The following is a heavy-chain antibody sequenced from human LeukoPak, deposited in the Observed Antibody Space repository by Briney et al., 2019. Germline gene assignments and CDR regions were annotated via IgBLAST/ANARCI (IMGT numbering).Heavy chain of an antibody. CDR1: GGSISTYY. Sequence: ASETLSLTCTVSGGSISTYYWSWIRQPPGKGREWIGYIYYSGSTNYSPSLKSRVTISIDTSKNQFSLKLTSVTAADAAVYYCARNGGSYTFDIWGQGTMVTVSS. V-gene: IGHV4-59*01. CDR2: IYYSGST. J-gene: IGHJ3*02. D-gene: IGHD1-26*01. CDR3: ARNGGSYTFDI.